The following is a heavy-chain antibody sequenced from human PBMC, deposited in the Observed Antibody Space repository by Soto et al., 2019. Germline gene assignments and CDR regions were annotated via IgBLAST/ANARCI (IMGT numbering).Heavy chain of an antibody. CDR2: ISAYNGNT. CDR3: ARGRYDILTGYPRAFDI. Sequence: ASVKVSCKASGYTFTSYGISWVRQAPGQGLEWMGWISAYNGNTNYAQKLQGRVTMTTDTSTSTAYMELRSLRSDDTAVYYCARGRYDILTGYPRAFDIWGQVPMVTFSS. J-gene: IGHJ3*02. D-gene: IGHD3-9*01. V-gene: IGHV1-18*04. CDR1: GYTFTSYG.